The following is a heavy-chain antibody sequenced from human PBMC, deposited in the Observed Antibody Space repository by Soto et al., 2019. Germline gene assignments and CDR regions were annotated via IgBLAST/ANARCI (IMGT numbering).Heavy chain of an antibody. V-gene: IGHV3-23*01. CDR1: GFTFSAYV. D-gene: IGHD6-13*01. J-gene: IGHJ4*02. CDR2: ISTSGGAT. Sequence: GGSLRLSCAASGFTFSAYVMSWVRRAPGKGLEWVSGISTSGGATYYADSVKGRFTISRDNSKNTVYLQIYSLRGEDTAVYYCAKGESSSLRYFDYWGQGTQVTVSS. CDR3: AKGESSSLRYFDY.